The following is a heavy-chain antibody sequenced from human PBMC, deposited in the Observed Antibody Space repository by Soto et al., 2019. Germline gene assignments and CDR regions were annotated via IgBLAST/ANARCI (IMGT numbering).Heavy chain of an antibody. Sequence: SETLSLTCTVSGGSISSGGYYWSWIRQHPGKGLEWIGYIYYSGSTDYDPSLKSRVTISVDTSKNQFSLKLSSVTAADTAVYYCARRWGTYFDFWGQGALVTVSS. V-gene: IGHV4-61*08. CDR1: GGSISSGGYY. CDR3: ARRWGTYFDF. D-gene: IGHD7-27*01. CDR2: IYYSGST. J-gene: IGHJ4*02.